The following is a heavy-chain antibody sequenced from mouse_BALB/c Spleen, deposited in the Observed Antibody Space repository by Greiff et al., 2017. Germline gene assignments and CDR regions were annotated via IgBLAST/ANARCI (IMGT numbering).Heavy chain of an antibody. Sequence: VQLQQSGAELVKPGASVKLSCKASGYTFTSYYMYWVKQRPGQGLEWIGEINPSNGGTNFNEKFKSKATLTVDKSSSTAYMQLSSLTSEDSAVYYCTRDYGSTPFAYWGQGTLVTVSA. J-gene: IGHJ3*01. V-gene: IGHV1S81*02. CDR3: TRDYGSTPFAY. CDR1: GYTFTSYY. D-gene: IGHD1-1*01. CDR2: INPSNGGT.